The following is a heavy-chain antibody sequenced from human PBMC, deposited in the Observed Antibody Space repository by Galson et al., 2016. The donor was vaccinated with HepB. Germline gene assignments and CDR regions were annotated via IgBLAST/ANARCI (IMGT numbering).Heavy chain of an antibody. CDR2: ICYSGST. D-gene: IGHD1-26*01. Sequence: SETLSLTCTVSGGSVGSSSYYWGWIRQPPGKGLEWIANICYSGSTYYNPSLKSRVTISLHTSQNQFTLKLSSVTAAYTAVYYCARHRRVGGSYPDHWGQGTLVTVSS. CDR1: GGSVGSSSYY. J-gene: IGHJ4*02. V-gene: IGHV4-39*01. CDR3: ARHRRVGGSYPDH.